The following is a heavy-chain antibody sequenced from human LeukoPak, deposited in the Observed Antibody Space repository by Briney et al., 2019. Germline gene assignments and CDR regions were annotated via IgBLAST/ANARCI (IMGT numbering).Heavy chain of an antibody. CDR3: ARGGRYSGYDLNY. J-gene: IGHJ4*02. CDR2: INPTGGST. Sequence: ASVKVSCKASGYTFTSYYMHWVRQAPGQGLEWMGLINPTGGSTGYAQKFQGRVTMTRDTSISTAYMELSRLRSDDTAVYYCARGGRYSGYDLNYWGQGTLVTVSS. D-gene: IGHD5-12*01. V-gene: IGHV1-46*01. CDR1: GYTFTSYY.